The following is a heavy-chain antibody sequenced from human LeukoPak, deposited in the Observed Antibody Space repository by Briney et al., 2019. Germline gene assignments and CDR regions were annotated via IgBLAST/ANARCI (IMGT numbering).Heavy chain of an antibody. J-gene: IGHJ6*03. D-gene: IGHD6-13*01. CDR3: ATEGGSGIAAAGSGPYYYYYYMDV. CDR1: GFTFSSYW. Sequence: HPGGSLRLSCAASGFTFSSYWMSWVRQAPGKGLEWVANIKQDGSEKYYVDSVKGRFTISRDNAKNSLYLQMNSLRAEDTAVYYCATEGGSGIAAAGSGPYYYYYYMDVWGKGTTVTVSS. V-gene: IGHV3-7*01. CDR2: IKQDGSEK.